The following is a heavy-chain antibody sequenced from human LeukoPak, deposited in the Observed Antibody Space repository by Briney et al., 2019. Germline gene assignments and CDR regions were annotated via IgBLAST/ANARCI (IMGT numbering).Heavy chain of an antibody. D-gene: IGHD3-22*01. CDR2: ISYDGSNK. Sequence: GRSLRLSCAASGFTFSYYAIHWVRQAPGKGLEWVAVISYDGSNKYYADSVKGRFTISRDNSKNTLYLQMNSLRAEDTAVYYCARGPNYYDSLEGPFDYWGQGTLVTVSS. V-gene: IGHV3-30*04. CDR3: ARGPNYYDSLEGPFDY. CDR1: GFTFSYYA. J-gene: IGHJ4*02.